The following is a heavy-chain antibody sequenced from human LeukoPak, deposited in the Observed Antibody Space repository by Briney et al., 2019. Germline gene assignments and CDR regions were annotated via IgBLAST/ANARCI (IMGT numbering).Heavy chain of an antibody. Sequence: GGSLRLSCAVSGFTFSDYAMSWVRQAPGKGLEWVLGISFSGRSTNYADSVKGRFIISRDNSNNTLYLQMNSLRAEDTAVYYCAKDREKAVGATIFDYWGQGTLVTVSS. CDR3: AKDREKAVGATIFDY. D-gene: IGHD1-26*01. CDR2: ISFSGRST. J-gene: IGHJ4*02. CDR1: GFTFSDYA. V-gene: IGHV3-23*01.